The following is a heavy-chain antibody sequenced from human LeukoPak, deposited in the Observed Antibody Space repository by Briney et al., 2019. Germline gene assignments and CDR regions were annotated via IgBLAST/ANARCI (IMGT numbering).Heavy chain of an antibody. V-gene: IGHV3-7*03. CDR3: ATPLDYYDSSGYHQGGD. CDR1: GFTFSSYW. J-gene: IGHJ4*02. CDR2: IKQDGSKK. Sequence: GGSLRLSCAASGFTFSSYWMTWVRRAPGKGLEWVANIKQDGSKKNYVDSVKGRFTISRDNAKNSLYLQMNSLRAEDTAVYYCATPLDYYDSSGYHQGGDWGQGTLVTVSS. D-gene: IGHD3-22*01.